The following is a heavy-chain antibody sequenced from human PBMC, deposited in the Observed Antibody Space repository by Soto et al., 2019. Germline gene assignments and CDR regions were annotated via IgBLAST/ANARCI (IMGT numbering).Heavy chain of an antibody. CDR2: ISSNGGST. Sequence: GGSLRLSCAASGFTFSSYAMHWVRQAPGKGLEYVSAISSNGGSTYYANSVKGRFTISRDNSKNTLYLQMGSLRAEDMAVYYCARELYSSGWYVNDYWGQGTLVTVSS. CDR3: ARELYSSGWYVNDY. V-gene: IGHV3-64*01. D-gene: IGHD6-19*01. CDR1: GFTFSSYA. J-gene: IGHJ4*02.